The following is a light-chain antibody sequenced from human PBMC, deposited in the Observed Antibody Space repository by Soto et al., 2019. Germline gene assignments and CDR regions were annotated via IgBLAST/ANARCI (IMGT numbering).Light chain of an antibody. J-gene: IGKJ1*01. CDR2: GAS. Sequence: EIVMTQSPATLSVSPGERGTLSCRASQSVNSNLAWYQQKPGQAPRLLIYGASTRPTGIPARFSGSGSGTEFTLTISSLQSEDLAIYYCQQYNNGPLTFGQGTKVEVK. CDR1: QSVNSN. V-gene: IGKV3-15*01. CDR3: QQYNNGPLT.